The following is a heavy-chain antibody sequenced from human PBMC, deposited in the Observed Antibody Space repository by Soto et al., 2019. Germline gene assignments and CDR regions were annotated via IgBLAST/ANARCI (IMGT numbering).Heavy chain of an antibody. CDR1: GFTFSNAW. J-gene: IGHJ6*02. Sequence: PGGSLRLSCAASGFTFSNAWMSWVRQAPGKGLEWVGRIKSKTDGGTTDYAAPVKGRFTISRDDSKNTLYLQMNSLKTEDTAVYYCTTAGVAVAGRYYYYGMDVWGQGTTVTVSS. V-gene: IGHV3-15*01. D-gene: IGHD6-19*01. CDR3: TTAGVAVAGRYYYYGMDV. CDR2: IKSKTDGGTT.